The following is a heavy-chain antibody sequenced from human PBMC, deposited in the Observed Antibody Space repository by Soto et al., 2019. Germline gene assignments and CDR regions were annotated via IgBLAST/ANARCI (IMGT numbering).Heavy chain of an antibody. CDR1: GYSFNSYY. V-gene: IGHV1-46*02. Sequence: QVQLVQSGAEVKKPGASVKGACKASGYSFNSYYMHWVRQAPGQGPEWMGVINPSGASTSYAQKFQGRVTMTRDTSTSTVYMELSSLRSEDTALYYCASDYNAYQRQHVFDIWGQGTLVTVSS. J-gene: IGHJ3*02. D-gene: IGHD3-10*01. CDR3: ASDYNAYQRQHVFDI. CDR2: INPSGAST.